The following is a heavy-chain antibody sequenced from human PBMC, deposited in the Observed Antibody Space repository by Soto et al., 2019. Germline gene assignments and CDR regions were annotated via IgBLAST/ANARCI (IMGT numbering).Heavy chain of an antibody. Sequence: GGSLRLSCAASRFTFGSYAMTWVRQAPGKGLEWVSVIGASGGSTYYADSVKGRFTVSRDNSKNTLYLQMNSLRAEDTAVHFCARVLKWDIRAFDIRGQGTMVTVSS. CDR1: RFTFGSYA. J-gene: IGHJ3*02. CDR3: ARVLKWDIRAFDI. CDR2: IGASGGST. V-gene: IGHV3-23*01. D-gene: IGHD1-26*01.